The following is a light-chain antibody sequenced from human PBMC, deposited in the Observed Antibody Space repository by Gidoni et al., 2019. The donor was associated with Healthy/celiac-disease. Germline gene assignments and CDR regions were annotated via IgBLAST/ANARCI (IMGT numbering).Light chain of an antibody. J-gene: IGKJ1*01. CDR3: QQYNSYPWT. CDR2: DAP. V-gene: IGKV1-5*01. CDR1: QSISSW. Sequence: DIQMTQSPSTLSASVGDRVTITCRASQSISSWLAWYQQKPGKAPKLLIYDAPSLESGVPSRFSGSGSVTEFTLTISSLQPDDFATYYCQQYNSYPWTFGQWTKVEIK.